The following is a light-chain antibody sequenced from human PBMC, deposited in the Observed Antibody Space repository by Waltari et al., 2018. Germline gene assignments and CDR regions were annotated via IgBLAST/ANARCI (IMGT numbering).Light chain of an antibody. J-gene: IGLJ3*02. V-gene: IGLV2-14*03. CDR1: SSDVGGYNY. CDR2: DFS. CDR3: SSYTSSSTLGV. Sequence: QSALTQPASVSGSPGQSITISCTGTSSDVGGYNYVSWYQQHPGKAPKLRIYDFSNRPSGVSNRFSGSKSGNTASLTISGLQAEDEADYYCSSYTSSSTLGVFGGGTKLTVL.